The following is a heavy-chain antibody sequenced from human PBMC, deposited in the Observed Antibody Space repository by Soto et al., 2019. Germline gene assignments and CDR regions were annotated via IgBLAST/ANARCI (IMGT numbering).Heavy chain of an antibody. V-gene: IGHV4-61*01. CDR1: GDSVSSGLYY. D-gene: IGHD3-3*01. J-gene: IGHJ5*02. CDR3: ARVLRATVRFLIKNWFDP. CDR2: IYYSGST. Sequence: SETLSLTCTVSGDSVSSGLYYWGWVRQPPGKGLEWIGYIYYSGSTNYNPSLENRVTMSLATSKNQFSLKLSSVTAADTAVYYCARVLRATVRFLIKNWFDPWGQGTLVTVSS.